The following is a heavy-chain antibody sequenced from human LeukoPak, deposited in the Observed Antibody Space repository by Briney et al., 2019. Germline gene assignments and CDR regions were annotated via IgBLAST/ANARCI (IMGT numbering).Heavy chain of an antibody. CDR1: GYSFTSYW. CDR3: ARQRGVGALDM. J-gene: IGHJ3*02. V-gene: IGHV5-10-1*01. CDR2: IDPSDSST. Sequence: GESLKTSCKGLGYSFTSYWISWVRQMPGKGLEWMGRIDPSDSSTNYSPSFQGHVTISADKSIITASLQWSSLKASDTAMYYCARQRGVGALDMWGQGTMVTVSS.